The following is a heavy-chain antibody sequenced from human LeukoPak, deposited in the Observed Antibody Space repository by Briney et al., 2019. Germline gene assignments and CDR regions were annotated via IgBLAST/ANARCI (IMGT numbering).Heavy chain of an antibody. Sequence: GGSLRLSCAASGFILSNYGMSWVRQAPGKGLEWVSSISFSSTHIYYADSIQGRFTISRDNAKNFLYLQMNSLRVEDTALYYCARDGDGRGEDFDYWGQGILVTVSS. CDR2: ISFSSTHI. CDR1: GFILSNYG. J-gene: IGHJ4*02. CDR3: ARDGDGRGEDFDY. D-gene: IGHD4-17*01. V-gene: IGHV3-21*01.